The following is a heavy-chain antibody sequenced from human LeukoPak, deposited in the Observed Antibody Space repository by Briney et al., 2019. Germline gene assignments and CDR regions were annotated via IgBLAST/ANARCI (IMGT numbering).Heavy chain of an antibody. Sequence: ASVKVSCKASGYTFTGYYMHWVRQAPGQGLEWMGWINPNSGGTNYAQKFQGRVTMTRDTSISTAYMELSRLRSDDTAVYYCARLEALIQLYGVWGQGTLVTVSS. D-gene: IGHD5-18*01. CDR2: INPNSGGT. CDR1: GYTFTGYY. V-gene: IGHV1-2*02. CDR3: ARLEALIQLYGV. J-gene: IGHJ4*02.